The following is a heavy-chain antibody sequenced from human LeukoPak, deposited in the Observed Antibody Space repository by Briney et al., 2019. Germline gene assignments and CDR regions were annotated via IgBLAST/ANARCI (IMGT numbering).Heavy chain of an antibody. Sequence: SETLSLTCTVSGGSISSYYWSWIRQPPGKGLEWIGYIYYSGSTNYNPSLKSRVTISVDTSKNQFSLKLSSVTAADTAVYYCARGILTGYLRMHFDYWGQGTLVTVSS. CDR2: IYYSGST. CDR3: ARGILTGYLRMHFDY. CDR1: GGSISSYY. V-gene: IGHV4-59*01. D-gene: IGHD3-9*01. J-gene: IGHJ4*02.